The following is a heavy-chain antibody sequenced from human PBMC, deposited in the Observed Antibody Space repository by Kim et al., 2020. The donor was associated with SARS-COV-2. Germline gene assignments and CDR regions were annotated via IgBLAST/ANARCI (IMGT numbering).Heavy chain of an antibody. D-gene: IGHD3-9*01. Sequence: LKRRVTKSVDTSKSQFSLKLSSVTAADTAVYYCARGAKLRYFDWLDAFDIWGQGTMVTVSS. J-gene: IGHJ3*02. CDR3: ARGAKLRYFDWLDAFDI. V-gene: IGHV4-59*09.